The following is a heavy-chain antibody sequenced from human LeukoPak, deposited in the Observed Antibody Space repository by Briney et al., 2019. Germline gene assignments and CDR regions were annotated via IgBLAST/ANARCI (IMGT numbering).Heavy chain of an antibody. V-gene: IGHV4-31*03. CDR3: ARADVQVAGPSFDY. J-gene: IGHJ4*02. CDR1: GGSISSGGYY. CDR2: IYYSGST. Sequence: SETLSLTCTVSGGSISSGGYYWSWIRQLPGKGLEWIGYIYYSGSTYYNPSLKSRVTISVDTSKNQFSLKLSSVTAADTAVYYCARADVQVAGPSFDYWGQGTLVTVSS. D-gene: IGHD6-19*01.